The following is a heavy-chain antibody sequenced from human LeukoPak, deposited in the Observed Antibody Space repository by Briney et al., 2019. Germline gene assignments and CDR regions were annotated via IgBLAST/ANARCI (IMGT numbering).Heavy chain of an antibody. V-gene: IGHV3-23*01. CDR3: ARQLWLDY. D-gene: IGHD5-18*01. Sequence: PGGSLRLSCAASGFTFSSCVMSWVRQAPGKGLEWVSAISGSGGSTYYADSVKGRFTISRDNSKNTLNLQMNSLRAEDTAVYYCARQLWLDYWGQGTLVTVSS. CDR1: GFTFSSCV. CDR2: ISGSGGST. J-gene: IGHJ4*02.